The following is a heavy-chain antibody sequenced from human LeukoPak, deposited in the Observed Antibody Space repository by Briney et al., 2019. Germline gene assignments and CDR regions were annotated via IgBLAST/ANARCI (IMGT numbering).Heavy chain of an antibody. J-gene: IGHJ5*02. Sequence: GASVKVSCKVSGYTLTELSMHWVRQAPGKGLEWMGGFDPEDGETIYAQKFQGRVTITADKSTSTAYMELSSLRSEDTTVYYCALNAGTHNPWGQGTLVTVSS. V-gene: IGHV1-24*01. CDR2: FDPEDGET. D-gene: IGHD6-13*01. CDR3: ALNAGTHNP. CDR1: GYTLTELS.